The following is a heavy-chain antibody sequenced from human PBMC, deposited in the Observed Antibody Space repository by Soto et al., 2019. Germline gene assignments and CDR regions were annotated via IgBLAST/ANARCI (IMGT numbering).Heavy chain of an antibody. Sequence: SETLSLTCSVSGVSITSYYWSWIRQSAGGGLEWMGRINTDGLSTYSPSFKSRLTMSLDTSKNQVSLRLISVTAADTAVYFCARVPVAVAATEDYYGLDVWGQGTTVPVSS. CDR3: ARVPVAVAATEDYYGLDV. V-gene: IGHV4-4*07. CDR2: INTDGLS. J-gene: IGHJ6*02. CDR1: GVSITSYY. D-gene: IGHD2-15*01.